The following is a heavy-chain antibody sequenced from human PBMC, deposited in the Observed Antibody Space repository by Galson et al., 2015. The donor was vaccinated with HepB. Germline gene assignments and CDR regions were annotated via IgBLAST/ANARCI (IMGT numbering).Heavy chain of an antibody. CDR1: GFTFSSYA. CDR2: ISYDGSNK. D-gene: IGHD1-26*01. Sequence: SLRLSCAASGFTFSSYAMHWVRQAPGKGLEWVAVISYDGSNKYYADSVKGRFTISRDNSKNTLYLQMNSLRAEDTAVYYCARGGSGSLGDYWGQGTLVTVSS. V-gene: IGHV3-30-3*01. J-gene: IGHJ4*02. CDR3: ARGGSGSLGDY.